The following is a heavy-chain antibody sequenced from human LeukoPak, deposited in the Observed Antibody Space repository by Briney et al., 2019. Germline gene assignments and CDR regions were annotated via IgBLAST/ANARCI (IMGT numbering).Heavy chain of an antibody. Sequence: GGSLRLSCAASGFTFSNYWMSWVRQAPGKGLEWVASIKQDGSEKYYVDSVKGRFTISRDNAKNSLYLQMNSLRADDTAVYYCARDRDSSGWYEGFDYWGQGTLVTVSS. CDR3: ARDRDSSGWYEGFDY. J-gene: IGHJ4*02. D-gene: IGHD6-19*01. CDR1: GFTFSNYW. V-gene: IGHV3-7*01. CDR2: IKQDGSEK.